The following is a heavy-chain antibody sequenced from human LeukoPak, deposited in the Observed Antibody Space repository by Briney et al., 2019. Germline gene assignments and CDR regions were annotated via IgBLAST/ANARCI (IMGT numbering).Heavy chain of an antibody. V-gene: IGHV3-23*01. Sequence: GGSLRLSCSASRFTFTTYGMNWVRQAPGKGLEWVSGIGGSGTRTYYADSVKGRFTISRDNAKNSLYLQMNSLRAEDTAVYYCARDKRVGATLFDYWGQGTLVTVSS. CDR2: IGGSGTRT. J-gene: IGHJ4*02. CDR3: ARDKRVGATLFDY. CDR1: RFTFTTYG. D-gene: IGHD1-26*01.